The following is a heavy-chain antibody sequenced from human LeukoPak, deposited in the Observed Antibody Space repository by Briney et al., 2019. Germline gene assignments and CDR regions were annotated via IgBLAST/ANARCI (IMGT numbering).Heavy chain of an antibody. J-gene: IGHJ4*02. CDR3: AREASGYGFGD. D-gene: IGHD5-12*01. V-gene: IGHV4-34*01. Sequence: PSETLSLTCAVYGGSFSGYYWSWIRQPPGKGLEWIGEINHSGSTNYNPSLKSRVTISVDTSKNQFSLKLSSVTAADTAVYYCAREASGYGFGDWGQGTLVTVSS. CDR1: GGSFSGYY. CDR2: INHSGST.